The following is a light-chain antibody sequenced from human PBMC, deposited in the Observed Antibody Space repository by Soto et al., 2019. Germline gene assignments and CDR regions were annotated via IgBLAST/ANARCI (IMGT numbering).Light chain of an antibody. V-gene: IGKV1-17*01. CDR2: GAS. CDR1: QGIRNN. J-gene: IGKJ1*01. Sequence: DIQMTQSPSSLFASVGDRVSITCRASQGIRNNLGWYQQKPGEAPKRLIYGASSLQSGVPSRFSGSGSGSEFTLTISSLRPEDFATYYCLQHDSYPRTFGQGTKLEIK. CDR3: LQHDSYPRT.